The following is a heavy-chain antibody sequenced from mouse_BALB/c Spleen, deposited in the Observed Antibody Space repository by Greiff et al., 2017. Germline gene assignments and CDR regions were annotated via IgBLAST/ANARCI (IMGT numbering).Heavy chain of an antibody. V-gene: IGHV1-18*01. CDR2: INPYNGGT. CDR3: ARDLTTATSRYYAMDY. D-gene: IGHD1-2*01. CDR1: GYSFTGYT. J-gene: IGHJ4*01. Sequence: VQLQQSGPELVKPGASMKISCKASGYSFTGYTMNWVKQSHGKNLEWIGLINPYNGGTSYNQKFKGKATLTVDKSSSTAYMELLSLTSEDSAVYYCARDLTTATSRYYAMDYWGQGTSVTVSS.